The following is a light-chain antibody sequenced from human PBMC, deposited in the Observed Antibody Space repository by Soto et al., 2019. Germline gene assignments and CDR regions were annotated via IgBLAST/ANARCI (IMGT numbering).Light chain of an antibody. V-gene: IGKV3-20*01. CDR3: QQYGSSPGT. J-gene: IGKJ1*01. CDR2: GAS. Sequence: EIVLTQYPGTLSLSPGERATLSCRASQSVSSSYLAWYQQKPGQAPRLLIYGASSRATGIPDRFSGSGSGTDFTLTISRLEPEDFAVYYCQQYGSSPGTFGQGTKVDIK. CDR1: QSVSSSY.